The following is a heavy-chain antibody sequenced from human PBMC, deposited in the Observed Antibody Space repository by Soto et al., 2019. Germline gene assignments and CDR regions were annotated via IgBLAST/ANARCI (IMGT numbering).Heavy chain of an antibody. CDR1: GLTFRSYW. CDR2: INTDGSVA. V-gene: IGHV3-74*03. D-gene: IGHD2-21*01. CDR3: VRDMQLWRLGS. Sequence: EVQLVESGGGLVQPGESLRLSCAASGLTFRSYWMHWVRQAPGKGLVWVSRINTDGSVAMYVDSVKGRFTISRDNAKNTIFLHMNSLRAEDTAVYYCVRDMQLWRLGSWGQGTLVTVSS. J-gene: IGHJ4*02.